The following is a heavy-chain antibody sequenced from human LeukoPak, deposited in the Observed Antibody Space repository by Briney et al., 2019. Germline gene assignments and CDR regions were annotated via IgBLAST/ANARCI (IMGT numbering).Heavy chain of an antibody. J-gene: IGHJ6*03. V-gene: IGHV4-4*09. D-gene: IGHD3-22*01. Sequence: SETLSLTCTVSGGSISSYYWSWIRQPPGKGLEWIGYIYTSGSTNYNPSLKSRVTISVDTSKNQFSLRLSSVTAADTAVYFCARATHYSASTGGPYMDVWGQGTTVTVSS. CDR1: GGSISSYY. CDR2: IYTSGST. CDR3: ARATHYSASTGGPYMDV.